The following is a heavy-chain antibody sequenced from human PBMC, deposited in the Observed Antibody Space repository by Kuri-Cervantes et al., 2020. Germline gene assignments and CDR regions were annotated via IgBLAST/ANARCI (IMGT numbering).Heavy chain of an antibody. CDR1: GYTLTELS. CDR2: FDPEDGET. V-gene: IGHV1-24*01. D-gene: IGHD1-26*01. J-gene: IGHJ4*02. CDR3: AREGISGSYGYYDY. Sequence: VKVSCKVSGYTLTELSMHWVRQAPGKGLEWMGGFDPEDGETIYAQKFQGRVTMTEDTSTDTAYMELSSVTAADTAVYYCAREGISGSYGYYDYWGQGTLVTVSS.